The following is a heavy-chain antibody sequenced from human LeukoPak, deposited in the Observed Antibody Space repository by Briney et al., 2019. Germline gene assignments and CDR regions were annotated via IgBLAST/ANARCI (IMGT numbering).Heavy chain of an antibody. D-gene: IGHD1-26*01. CDR1: GASISPYY. V-gene: IGHV4-59*08. J-gene: IGHJ4*02. Sequence: SETLSLTCTVSGASISPYYWSWIRQPPGKGLEWIGYRYQSGSTSYNPSLRSRVTISLHTSKNQFSLNLTSVTAADTAVYYCARGFTLLDYWGQGTLVIVSS. CDR3: ARGFTLLDY. CDR2: RYQSGST.